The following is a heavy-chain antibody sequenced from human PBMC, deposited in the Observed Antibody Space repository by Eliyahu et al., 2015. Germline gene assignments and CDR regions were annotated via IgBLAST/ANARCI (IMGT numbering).Heavy chain of an antibody. CDR1: GFTFSGY. CDR2: ISGNGADT. Sequence: EVQLVESGGDLVQPGGSLRLXXVVSGFTFSGYMSWVRQAPGKGLEWVSSISGNGADTFYAESVKGRFTISRDNSKSTLYVQMNSLRAEDTALYYCAKDTRFDYWGQGTLVTVSS. CDR3: AKDTRFDY. V-gene: IGHV3-23*04. J-gene: IGHJ4*02.